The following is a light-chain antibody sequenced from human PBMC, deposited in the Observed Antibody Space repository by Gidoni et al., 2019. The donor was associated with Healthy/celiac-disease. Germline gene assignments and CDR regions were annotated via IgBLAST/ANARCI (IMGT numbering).Light chain of an antibody. J-gene: IGKJ5*01. CDR3: QQSYSTPIT. V-gene: IGKV1-39*01. Sequence: DIQMTQSPSSLSASVGDRVTITCRASQSISSYLNWYQQKPGKAPKLLIYAASSLQSGVPSRFSGSGSGTDFTLTISSLQPEDFATSSCQQSYSTPITFGQGTRLEIK. CDR1: QSISSY. CDR2: AAS.